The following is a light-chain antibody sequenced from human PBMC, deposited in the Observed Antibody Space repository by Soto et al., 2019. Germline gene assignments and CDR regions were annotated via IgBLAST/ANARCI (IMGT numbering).Light chain of an antibody. Sequence: QSALTQPPSASGSPGQSVTISCTGTSSDVGGYNYVSWYQQHPGKAPKLMIYEVSKRPSGVPDRFSGSKSGNTASLTVSGLQVEDEAHYYCSSYAGSNNVLFGGGTKLTVL. J-gene: IGLJ2*01. CDR1: SSDVGGYNY. V-gene: IGLV2-8*01. CDR2: EVS. CDR3: SSYAGSNNVL.